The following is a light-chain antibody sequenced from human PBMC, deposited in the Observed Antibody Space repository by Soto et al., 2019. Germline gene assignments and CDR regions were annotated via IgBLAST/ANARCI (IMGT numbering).Light chain of an antibody. J-gene: IGLJ2*01. CDR3: MISVGSARI. Sequence: QAVVTQEPSLTVSPGGTVTLTCGSSTGSVTSGHYPYWFQKKPGQAPRTLLYDTNNKHSWTPARFSGSLLGGKAALTLSGAQPQDEADYYCMISVGSARIFGGGTKVTVL. CDR2: DTN. CDR1: TGSVTSGHY. V-gene: IGLV7-46*01.